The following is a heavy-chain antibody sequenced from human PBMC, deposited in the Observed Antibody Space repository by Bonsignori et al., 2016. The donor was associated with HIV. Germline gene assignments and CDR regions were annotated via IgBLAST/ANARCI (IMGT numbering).Heavy chain of an antibody. D-gene: IGHD3-3*01. CDR3: ALGDFWSGYYFDY. V-gene: IGHV1-18*01. CDR2: ISAYNGNT. Sequence: WVRQAPGQGLEWMGWISAYNGNTNYAQKLQGRVTMTTDTSTSTAYMELRSLRSDGTAVYYCALGDFWSGYYFDYWGQGTLVTVSS. J-gene: IGHJ4*02.